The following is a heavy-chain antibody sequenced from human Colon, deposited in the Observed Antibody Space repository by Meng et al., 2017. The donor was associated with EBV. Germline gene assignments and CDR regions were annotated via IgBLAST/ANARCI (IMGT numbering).Heavy chain of an antibody. Sequence: HRQGVGPRRLKPLETRSVTVPCSGCSLEDSDDVCDWIRQPPGTGLEWIGSVRYSGTAYYNPSLTSRVTISVDTSKNQFSLNLSSLTAADTAVYYCARHVYGDSYGFWGQGTLVTVSS. CDR2: VRYSGTA. CDR3: ARHVYGDSYGF. J-gene: IGHJ4*02. V-gene: IGHV4-39*01. CDR1: GCSLEDSDDV. D-gene: IGHD4-17*01.